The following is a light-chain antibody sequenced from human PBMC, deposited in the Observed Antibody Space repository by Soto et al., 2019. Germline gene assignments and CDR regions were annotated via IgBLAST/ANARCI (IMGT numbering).Light chain of an antibody. J-gene: IGKJ3*01. V-gene: IGKV3-15*01. CDR2: DAS. Sequence: EIAMTQSPATLSVSPGERATLSCRASQSVSSKLAWYQQKPGQAPRLLIYDASTRATGIPDRFSGSGSGTDFILTISRVEPEDFAVYYCQQFGTSSLVTFGPGTKVDIK. CDR3: QQFGTSSLVT. CDR1: QSVSSK.